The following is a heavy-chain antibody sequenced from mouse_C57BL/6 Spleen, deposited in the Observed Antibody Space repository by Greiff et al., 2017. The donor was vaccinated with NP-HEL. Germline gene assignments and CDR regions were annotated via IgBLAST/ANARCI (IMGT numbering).Heavy chain of an antibody. D-gene: IGHD2-14*01. V-gene: IGHV1-64*01. CDR2: IHPNSGST. Sequence: QVQLQQPGAELVKPGASVKLFCKASGYTFTSHWMHWVKQRPGQGLEWIGMIHPNSGSTNYNEKFKSKATLTVDKSSSTAYMQLSSLTSEDSAVYYCASSDLLEVLFDYWGQGTTLTVSS. CDR3: ASSDLLEVLFDY. J-gene: IGHJ2*01. CDR1: GYTFTSHW.